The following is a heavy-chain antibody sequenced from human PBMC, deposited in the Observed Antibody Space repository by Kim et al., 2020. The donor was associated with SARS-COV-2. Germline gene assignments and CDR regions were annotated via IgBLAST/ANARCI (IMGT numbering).Heavy chain of an antibody. V-gene: IGHV4-34*01. J-gene: IGHJ5*02. CDR2: INHSGST. Sequence: SETLSLTCAVYGGSFSGYYWSWIRQPPGKGLEWIGEINHSGSTNYNPSLKSRVTISVDTSKNQFSLKLSSVTAADTAVYYCARGADYGSGSYGAWFDPWGQGTLVTVSS. CDR1: GGSFSGYY. CDR3: ARGADYGSGSYGAWFDP. D-gene: IGHD3-10*01.